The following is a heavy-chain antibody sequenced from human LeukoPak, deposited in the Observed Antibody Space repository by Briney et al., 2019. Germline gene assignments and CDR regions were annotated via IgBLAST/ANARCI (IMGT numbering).Heavy chain of an antibody. V-gene: IGHV3-11*04. Sequence: GGSLRLSCAASGLTFSDYYMSWIRQAPGKGLEWVSYISHSGSNMYHADSVKGRFTISRDNAKNSLHLQMNSLRAEDTAVYYCARDGIAAAFDYWGQGTLVTVSS. CDR3: ARDGIAAAFDY. D-gene: IGHD6-13*01. CDR1: GLTFSDYY. J-gene: IGHJ4*02. CDR2: ISHSGSNM.